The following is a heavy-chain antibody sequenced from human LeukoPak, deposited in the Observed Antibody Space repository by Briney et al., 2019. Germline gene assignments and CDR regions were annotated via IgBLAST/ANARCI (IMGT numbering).Heavy chain of an antibody. D-gene: IGHD2/OR15-2a*01. J-gene: IGHJ6*03. CDR1: GVSISSTSYY. CDR3: ARTKSTYYYYYYYMDV. V-gene: IGHV4-39*01. Sequence: SETLSLTCTVSGVSISSTSYYRGWIRQPPGKGLEWIASIYYSGSTYYNPSLKSRVTISVDTSKNQFSLKLSSVTAADTAVYYCARTKSTYYYYYYYMDVWGKGTTVTISS. CDR2: IYYSGST.